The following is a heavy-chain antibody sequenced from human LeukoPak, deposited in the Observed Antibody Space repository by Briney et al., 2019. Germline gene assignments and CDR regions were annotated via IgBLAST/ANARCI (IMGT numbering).Heavy chain of an antibody. J-gene: IGHJ4*02. CDR1: GVTFNSYW. V-gene: IGHV3-74*01. CDR2: IYTDGSRT. CDR3: AKDPSLSLIDY. Sequence: PGGSLRLSCAASGVTFNSYWIHWVRQAPGKGLVWVSRIYTDGSRTNYAASVKGGFAISRDDAKNTVHLQMNRPRAEDTAVYCCAKDPSLSLIDYWGPGTLVTVSS.